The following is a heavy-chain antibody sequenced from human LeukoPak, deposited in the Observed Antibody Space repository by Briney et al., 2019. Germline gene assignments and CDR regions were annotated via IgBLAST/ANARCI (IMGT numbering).Heavy chain of an antibody. Sequence: ASVKVSCKASGYSFTYYYMQWVRQAPGQGLEWMGTINPSGGSTSYAQKFQGRVTMTRDTSTSTVYMEVSSLRSEDTAVYYCARDHVLLWFGELLAFDIWGQGTMVTVSP. CDR1: GYSFTYYY. D-gene: IGHD3-10*01. V-gene: IGHV1-46*01. CDR3: ARDHVLLWFGELLAFDI. J-gene: IGHJ3*02. CDR2: INPSGGST.